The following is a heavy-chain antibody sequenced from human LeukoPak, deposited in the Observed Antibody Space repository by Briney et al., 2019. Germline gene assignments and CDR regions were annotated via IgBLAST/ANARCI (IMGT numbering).Heavy chain of an antibody. V-gene: IGHV5-51*01. Sequence: GESLKISCKASGYSFTSYWIGWVRHMPGKGLEWMGINDPSDSETRYTPSFQGQVTISVDESLTTAYLQWTSLKASDTAMYYCARQTAMGRSGDYWGQGTQVTVSS. CDR3: ARQTAMGRSGDY. J-gene: IGHJ4*02. D-gene: IGHD5-18*01. CDR2: NDPSDSET. CDR1: GYSFTSYW.